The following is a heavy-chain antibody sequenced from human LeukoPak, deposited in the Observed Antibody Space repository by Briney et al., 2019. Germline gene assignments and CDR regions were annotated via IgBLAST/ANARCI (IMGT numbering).Heavy chain of an antibody. V-gene: IGHV3-53*01. CDR3: ARIVAGDWFDP. J-gene: IGHJ5*02. CDR2: IYSGGST. Sequence: AGGSLRLSCAASGFTVSSNYMSWVRQAPGKGLEWVSVIYSGGSTYYADSVKGRFTISRDNSKNTLYLRMNSLRAEDTAVYYCARIVAGDWFDPWGQGTLVTVSS. D-gene: IGHD3-22*01. CDR1: GFTVSSNY.